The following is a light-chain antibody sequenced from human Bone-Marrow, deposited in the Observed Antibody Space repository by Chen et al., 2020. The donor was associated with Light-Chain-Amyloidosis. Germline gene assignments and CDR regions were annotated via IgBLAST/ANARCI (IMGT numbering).Light chain of an antibody. CDR1: DLPTKY. J-gene: IGLJ2*01. Sequence: HELPQPPSASVSPGQTARITCSGDDLPTKYAYWYQQKPGQAPVLVIHRDTERPSGISERFSGSSSGTTATLTISGVQAEDEADYHCQSADSSGTYEVIFGGGTKLTVL. CDR3: QSADSSGTYEVI. CDR2: RDT. V-gene: IGLV3-25*03.